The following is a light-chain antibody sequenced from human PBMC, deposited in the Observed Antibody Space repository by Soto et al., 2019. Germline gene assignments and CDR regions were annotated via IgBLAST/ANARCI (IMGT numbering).Light chain of an antibody. CDR1: SSDVGGYNY. V-gene: IGLV2-14*01. CDR2: DVS. CDR3: SSYTSRRVV. Sequence: QPVLTQPASVSGSPGQSITISCTGTSSDVGGYNYVSWYQQHPGKAPKLMIYDVSNRPSGVSNRFSGSKSGNTASLTISGLQAEDEADYYCSSYTSRRVVFGGGTKLTVL. J-gene: IGLJ2*01.